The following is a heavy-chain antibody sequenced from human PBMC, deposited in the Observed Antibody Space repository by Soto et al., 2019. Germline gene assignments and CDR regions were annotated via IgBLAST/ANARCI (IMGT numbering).Heavy chain of an antibody. Sequence: EVQLLESGGGLVQPGGSLRLSCAASGFTFSSNGMNWVRQAPGKGLEWVAGVSARGGDTAYADSVKGRFTISRDNSKDTLYLQMNSLRVEDTAVYYCGNWVEGSNVYFDYWGRGTLVTVSS. V-gene: IGHV3-23*01. CDR1: GFTFSSNG. CDR2: VSARGGDT. J-gene: IGHJ4*02. D-gene: IGHD6-13*01. CDR3: GNWVEGSNVYFDY.